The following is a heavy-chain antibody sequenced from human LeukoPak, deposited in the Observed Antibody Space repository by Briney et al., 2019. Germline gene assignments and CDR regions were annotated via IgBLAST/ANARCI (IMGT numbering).Heavy chain of an antibody. CDR2: ISGSGGST. CDR1: GFTFTSYG. V-gene: IGHV3-23*01. J-gene: IGHJ4*02. CDR3: AKHLEILWFAQELDY. Sequence: GGTLRLSCAASGFTFTSYGMSWVRQAPGKGLERISAISGSGGSTYYADSVKGRFTISRDNSKNTLYLQMNSLRAEDTAVYYCAKHLEILWFAQELDYWGQGTLVTVSP. D-gene: IGHD3-10*01.